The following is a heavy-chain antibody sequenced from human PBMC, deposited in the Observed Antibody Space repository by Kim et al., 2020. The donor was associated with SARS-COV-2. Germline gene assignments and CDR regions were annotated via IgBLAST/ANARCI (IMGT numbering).Heavy chain of an antibody. V-gene: IGHV3-33*01. D-gene: IGHD4-4*01. J-gene: IGHJ4*02. CDR1: GFTFSSYG. CDR3: ARDPEPPLIYSNYDGGGN. CDR2: IWYDGSNK. Sequence: GGSLRLSCAASGFTFSSYGMHWVRQAPGKGLEWVAVIWYDGSNKYYADSVKGRFTISRDNSKNTLYLQMNSLRAEDTAVYYCARDPEPPLIYSNYDGGGNWGQGTLVTVSS.